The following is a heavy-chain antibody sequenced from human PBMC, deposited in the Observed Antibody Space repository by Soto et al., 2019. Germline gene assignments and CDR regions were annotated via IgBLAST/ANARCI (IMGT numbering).Heavy chain of an antibody. J-gene: IGHJ4*02. CDR3: ARTVVVPAAPTGMEEDYFDY. D-gene: IGHD2-2*01. V-gene: IGHV3-21*01. Sequence: GGSLRLSCAASGFTFSSYSMNWVRQAPGKGLEWVSSISSSSSYIYYADSVKGRFTISRDNAKNSLYLQMNSLRAEDTAVYYCARTVVVPAAPTGMEEDYFDYWGQGTLVTVSS. CDR1: GFTFSSYS. CDR2: ISSSSSYI.